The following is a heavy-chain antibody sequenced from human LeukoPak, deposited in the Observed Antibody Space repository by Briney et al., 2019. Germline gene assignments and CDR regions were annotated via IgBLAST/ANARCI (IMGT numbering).Heavy chain of an antibody. D-gene: IGHD6-19*01. CDR1: GFTFSNAW. Sequence: GGSLRLSCAASGFTFSNAWMTWVRQAPGKELEAVARIKSKNDGGTATYAAPVKDRFTIARDDSTNTQYLQMNSLKTEDTAVYYCTTYTTGWKHDHWGQGTLVTVSS. J-gene: IGHJ4*02. V-gene: IGHV3-15*01. CDR2: IKSKNDGGTA. CDR3: TTYTTGWKHDH.